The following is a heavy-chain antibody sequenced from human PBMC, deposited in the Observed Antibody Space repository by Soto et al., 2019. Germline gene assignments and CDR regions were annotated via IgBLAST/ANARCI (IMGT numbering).Heavy chain of an antibody. D-gene: IGHD5-18*01. J-gene: IGHJ3*02. V-gene: IGHV5-51*01. Sequence: GESLKISCKASGYRFTSNWIGWVRQMPGKGLEWMGITYPGDSDTRYSPSFQGQVTMSADKSITTAYLHWSSLKASDTAMYYCARQAMGAFDIWGQGTLVTVSS. CDR1: GYRFTSNW. CDR2: TYPGDSDT. CDR3: ARQAMGAFDI.